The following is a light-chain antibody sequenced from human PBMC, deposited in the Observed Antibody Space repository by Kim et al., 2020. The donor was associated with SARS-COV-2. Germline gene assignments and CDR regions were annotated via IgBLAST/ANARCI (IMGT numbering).Light chain of an antibody. CDR3: SSYTSSSTWV. J-gene: IGLJ3*02. V-gene: IGLV2-18*02. CDR2: EVS. Sequence: GQPVTISGTGTSSDVGSYNRVSWYQQPPGTAPKLMIYEVSNRPSGVPDRFSGSKSGNTASLTISGLQADDEADYYCSSYTSSSTWVFGGGTQLTVL. CDR1: SSDVGSYNR.